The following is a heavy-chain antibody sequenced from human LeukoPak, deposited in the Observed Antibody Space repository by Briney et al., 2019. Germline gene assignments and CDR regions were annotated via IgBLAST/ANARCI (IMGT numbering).Heavy chain of an antibody. CDR2: ILSNAAGATT. CDR1: GLTFSDVW. D-gene: IGHD3-10*01. CDR3: GDFYNSGSYYP. V-gene: IGHV3-15*07. J-gene: IGHJ5*02. Sequence: GGSLRLSCAASGLTFSDVWMNWVRQAPGKGLEWVGRILSNAAGATTDYTAPVKGRFTISRDGSKNILYLEMNSLRTEDTAVYYCGDFYNSGSYYPWGQGTLVTVSS.